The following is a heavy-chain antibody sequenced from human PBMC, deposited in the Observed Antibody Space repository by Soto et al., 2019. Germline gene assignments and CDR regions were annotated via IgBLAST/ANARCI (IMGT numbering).Heavy chain of an antibody. D-gene: IGHD3-3*01. CDR2: IIPIFGTA. Sequence: SVKVSCKASGGTFSSYAISWVRQAPGQGLEWMGGIIPIFGTANYAQKFQGRVTITADESTSTAYMELSSLRSEDTAVYYCASLEGGYSDFWSGSKYGMDVWGQGTTVTVSS. J-gene: IGHJ6*02. V-gene: IGHV1-69*13. CDR1: GGTFSSYA. CDR3: ASLEGGYSDFWSGSKYGMDV.